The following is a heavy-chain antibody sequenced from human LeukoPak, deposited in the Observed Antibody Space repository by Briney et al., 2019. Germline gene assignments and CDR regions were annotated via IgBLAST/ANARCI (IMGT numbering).Heavy chain of an antibody. D-gene: IGHD2/OR15-2a*01. CDR1: GITFTDHY. Sequence: ASVKVSCKSSGITFTDHYIHCVREGPGQGLGWMGYIGPHSTFTSSPQEFQGRVTMTRDASMSTAYMELTRLTSDDTAVYYCVREGEGPLSKDFDYWGQGTLVTVSS. J-gene: IGHJ4*02. CDR2: IGPHSTFT. CDR3: VREGEGPLSKDFDY. V-gene: IGHV1-2*02.